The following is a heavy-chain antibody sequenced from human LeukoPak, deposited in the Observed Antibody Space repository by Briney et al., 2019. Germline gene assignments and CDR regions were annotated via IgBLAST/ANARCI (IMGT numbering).Heavy chain of an antibody. J-gene: IGHJ6*02. CDR2: IIPIFGTA. D-gene: IGHD3-16*02. CDR3: ARAPSDYVWGSYRFSMDV. V-gene: IGHV1-69*13. CDR1: GGTFSSYA. Sequence: ASVKVSCKASGGTFSSYAISWVRQAPGQGLEWMGGIIPIFGTANYAQKFQGRVTITADESTSTAYMELSSLRSEDTAVYYCARAPSDYVWGSYRFSMDVWGQGTTVTVSS.